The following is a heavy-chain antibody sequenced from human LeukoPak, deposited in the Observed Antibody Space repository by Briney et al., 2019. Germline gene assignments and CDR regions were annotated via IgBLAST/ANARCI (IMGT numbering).Heavy chain of an antibody. J-gene: IGHJ4*02. CDR3: ARTGSGSYYSHFDY. V-gene: IGHV1-69*05. CDR2: IIPIFGTA. Sequence: SVKVSCKASGGTFSSYAISWVRQAPGQGLEWMGGIIPIFGTANYAQKLQGRVAITTDESTSTAYMELSSLRSEDTAVYYCARTGSGSYYSHFDYWGQGTLVTVSS. CDR1: GGTFSSYA. D-gene: IGHD1-26*01.